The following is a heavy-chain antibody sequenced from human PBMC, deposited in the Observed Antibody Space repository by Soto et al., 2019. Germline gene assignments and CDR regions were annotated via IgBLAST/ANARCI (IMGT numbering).Heavy chain of an antibody. D-gene: IGHD3-22*01. Sequence: PSETLSLTCTVSGGSISSSSYYWGWIRQPPGKGLEWIGSIYYSGSTYYNPSLKSRVTISVDTSKNQFSLKLSSVTAADTAVYYCARHGLHYDSSGYYFGDWGQGTLVTVYS. CDR3: ARHGLHYDSSGYYFGD. CDR2: IYYSGST. CDR1: GGSISSSSYY. V-gene: IGHV4-39*01. J-gene: IGHJ4*02.